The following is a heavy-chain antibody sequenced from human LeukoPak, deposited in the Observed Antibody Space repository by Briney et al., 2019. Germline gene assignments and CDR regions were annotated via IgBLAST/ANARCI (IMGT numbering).Heavy chain of an antibody. J-gene: IGHJ4*02. Sequence: GGSLRLSCAAAGFTFSSYAMSWVRQAPGKGLEWVSGISGSGGSTYYADSVKGRFTISRDNSKNTLYLQMNSLRAEDTAVYYCAKDWVAAAAHPLPEYWGQGTLVTVSS. D-gene: IGHD6-13*01. V-gene: IGHV3-23*01. CDR3: AKDWVAAAAHPLPEY. CDR2: ISGSGGST. CDR1: GFTFSSYA.